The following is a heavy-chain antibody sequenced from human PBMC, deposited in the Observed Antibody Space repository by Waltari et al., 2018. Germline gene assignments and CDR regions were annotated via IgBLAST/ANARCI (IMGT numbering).Heavy chain of an antibody. V-gene: IGHV4-30-4*08. CDR1: GGSMSSGDYY. D-gene: IGHD3-16*02. CDR3: ARGQNYDYIWGTYRLGWFDP. Sequence: QVQLQESGPGLVKPSQTLSLTCSVSGGSMSSGDYYWSWIRQPPGKGLEWIGYIYSDGDTYHNPSLKSRVTILLDTSKNHFSLKLSSVTAADTAVYYCARGQNYDYIWGTYRLGWFDPWGQGTLVTVSS. J-gene: IGHJ5*02. CDR2: IYSDGDT.